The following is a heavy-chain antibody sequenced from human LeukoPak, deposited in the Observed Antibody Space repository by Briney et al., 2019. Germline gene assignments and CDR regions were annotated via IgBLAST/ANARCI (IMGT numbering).Heavy chain of an antibody. CDR1: GFPFSSFA. CDR3: AKAATIIAAGTDY. J-gene: IGHJ4*02. D-gene: IGHD6-13*01. Sequence: GGSLRLSCAASGFPFSSFAMFWVRQAPGKGLEWVSAISDDGRSTNYADSVKGRFTISRDNFNNTPYLQMNSLRAEDTAVYYCAKAATIIAAGTDYWGQGTLVTVSS. CDR2: ISDDGRST. V-gene: IGHV3-23*01.